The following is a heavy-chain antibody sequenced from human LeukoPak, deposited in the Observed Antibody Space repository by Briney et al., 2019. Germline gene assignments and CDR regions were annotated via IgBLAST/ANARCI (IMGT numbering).Heavy chain of an antibody. D-gene: IGHD3-10*01. J-gene: IGHJ4*02. V-gene: IGHV3-30-3*01. CDR3: AKGHYYGSGSLDY. CDR2: ISYDGSNK. CDR1: GFTFSSYA. Sequence: GGSLRLSCAASGFTFSSYAMHWARQAPGKGLEWVAVISYDGSNKYYADSVKGRFTISRDNSKNTLYVQMNSLRAEDTAVYYCAKGHYYGSGSLDYWGQGTLVTVSS.